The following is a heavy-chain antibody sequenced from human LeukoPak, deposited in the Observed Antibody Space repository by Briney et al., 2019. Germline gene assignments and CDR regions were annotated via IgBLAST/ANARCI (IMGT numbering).Heavy chain of an antibody. CDR1: GYTFTGYY. J-gene: IGHJ4*02. CDR3: ARGVVPAAGYSPVIGWXDX. V-gene: IGHV1-2*02. CDR2: INPNSGGT. D-gene: IGHD2-2*01. Sequence: ASVKVSCKASGYTFTGYYMHWVRQAPGQGLEWMGWINPNSGGTNYAQKFQGRVTMTRDTSISTAYMELSRLRSDDTVVYYCARGVVPAAGYSPVIGWXDXXGQGXLVTVX.